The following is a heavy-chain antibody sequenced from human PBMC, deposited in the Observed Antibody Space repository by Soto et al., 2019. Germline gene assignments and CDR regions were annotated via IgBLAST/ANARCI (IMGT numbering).Heavy chain of an antibody. Sequence: PSEPLSLSWTVSGGSISHRSYCGCWIRQPPGKGLGGIGRIYYSGSSYYNPHLKSRVTISVDTSKNQFSLKLSSVAAADTAVYYCARVPGYSSSWSAGSYGMDVWGQGTTVTVSS. CDR3: ARVPGYSSSWSAGSYGMDV. CDR2: IYYSGSS. V-gene: IGHV4-39*01. J-gene: IGHJ6*02. D-gene: IGHD6-13*01. CDR1: GGSISHRSYC.